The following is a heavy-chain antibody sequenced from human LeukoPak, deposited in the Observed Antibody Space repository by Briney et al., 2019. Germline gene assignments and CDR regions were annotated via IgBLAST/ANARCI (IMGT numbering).Heavy chain of an antibody. CDR2: INPNSGGT. CDR1: GYTFTGYY. D-gene: IGHD2-15*01. J-gene: IGHJ6*02. Sequence: ASVKVSCKASGYTFTGYYMHWVRQAPGQGLEWMGWINPNSGGTNYAQKFQGRVTMTRDTSISTAYMELSRLRSDDTAVYYCARSEVVYYYYGMDVWGQGTTVTVSS. V-gene: IGHV1-2*02. CDR3: ARSEVVYYYYGMDV.